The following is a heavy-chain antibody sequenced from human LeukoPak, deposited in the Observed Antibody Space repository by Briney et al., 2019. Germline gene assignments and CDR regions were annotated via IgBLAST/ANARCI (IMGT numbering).Heavy chain of an antibody. Sequence: SETLSPTCTVSGGSISSGSYYWSWIRQPAGKGLEWIGRIYTSGSTNYNPSLKSRVTISVDTSKNQFSLKLSSVTAADTAVYYCARVRFSCSGGSCYHYYYGMDVWGQGTTVTVSS. J-gene: IGHJ6*02. V-gene: IGHV4-61*02. CDR2: IYTSGST. CDR3: ARVRFSCSGGSCYHYYYGMDV. CDR1: GGSISSGSYY. D-gene: IGHD2-15*01.